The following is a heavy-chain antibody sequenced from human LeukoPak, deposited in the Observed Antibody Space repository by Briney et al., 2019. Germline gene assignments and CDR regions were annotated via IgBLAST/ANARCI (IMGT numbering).Heavy chain of an antibody. J-gene: IGHJ6*03. V-gene: IGHV3-23*01. Sequence: GGSLRLSCAASGFTFSSYAMNWVRQAPGKGLEWVSAISDSGGSTYYADTVKGRFTISRDNSKNTLYLQMNSLRAEDTAVYYCAKDKAGFYYGSGSYSYYYMDVWGKGTTVTISS. CDR2: ISDSGGST. D-gene: IGHD3-10*01. CDR1: GFTFSSYA. CDR3: AKDKAGFYYGSGSYSYYYMDV.